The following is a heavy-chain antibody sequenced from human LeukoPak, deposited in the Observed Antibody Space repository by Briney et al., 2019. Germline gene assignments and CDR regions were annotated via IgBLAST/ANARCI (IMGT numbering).Heavy chain of an antibody. D-gene: IGHD3-22*01. J-gene: IGHJ3*02. CDR2: IKQDESEK. CDR3: ARGDYYDSSGFYHDAFDI. CDR1: GFTFNNYW. V-gene: IGHV3-7*01. Sequence: GESLRLSCEASGFTFNNYWMIWFRQAPGKGLEGVANIKQDESEKYYVDSVKVRFTISRDNAKNSLYLQMNSLRAEDTAVYYCARGDYYDSSGFYHDAFDIWGQGTMVTVSS.